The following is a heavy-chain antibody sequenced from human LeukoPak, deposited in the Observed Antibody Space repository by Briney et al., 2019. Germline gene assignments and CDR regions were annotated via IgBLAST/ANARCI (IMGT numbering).Heavy chain of an antibody. J-gene: IGHJ3*02. D-gene: IGHD2-2*01. V-gene: IGHV1-2*02. CDR2: INPNSGGT. CDR1: GYTFTGYY. CDR3: ARSGIVVVPAARRDAFDI. Sequence: ASVKVSCKASGYTFTGYYMHWARQAPGQGLEWMGWINPNSGGTNYAQKFQGRVTMTRDTSISTAYMELSRLRSDDTAVYYCARSGIVVVPAARRDAFDIWGQGTMVTVSS.